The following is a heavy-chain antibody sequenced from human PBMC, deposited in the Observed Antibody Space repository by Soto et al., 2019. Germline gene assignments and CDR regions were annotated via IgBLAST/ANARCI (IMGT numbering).Heavy chain of an antibody. CDR1: GYTFTSYA. CDR3: AREGPAPYYYYGMDV. V-gene: IGHV1-18*01. Sequence: ASVKVSCKASGYTFTSYAISWVRQAPGQGLEWMGWISAYNGNTNYAQKLQDRVTMTTDTSTSTAYMELRSLRSDDTAVYYCAREGPAPYYYYGMDVWGQGSTVTVSS. CDR2: ISAYNGNT. J-gene: IGHJ6*02.